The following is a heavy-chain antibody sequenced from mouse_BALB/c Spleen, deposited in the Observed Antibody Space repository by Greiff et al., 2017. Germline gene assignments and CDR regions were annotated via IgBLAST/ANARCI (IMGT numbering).Heavy chain of an antibody. CDR1: GYTFTSYW. Sequence: QVQLKQPGAELVRPGASVKLSCKASGYTFTSYWINWVKQRPGQGLEWIGNIYPSDSYTNYNQKFKDKATLTVDKSSSTAYMQLSSPTSEDSAVYYCTRWGGNYYWGQGTTLTVSS. CDR3: TRWGGNYY. V-gene: IGHV1-69*02. CDR2: IYPSDSYT. D-gene: IGHD2-1*01. J-gene: IGHJ2*01.